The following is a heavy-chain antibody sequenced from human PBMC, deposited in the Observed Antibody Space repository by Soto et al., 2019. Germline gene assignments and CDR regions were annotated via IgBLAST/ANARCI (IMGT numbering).Heavy chain of an antibody. J-gene: IGHJ4*02. V-gene: IGHV4-31*03. CDR2: IYYSGST. D-gene: IGHD1-26*01. CDR3: AKSRLELYFFDY. Sequence: QVQLQESGPGLVKPSQTLSLTCTVSGGSISRGGYYWSWIRQQPGKGLEWIGYIYYSGSTYYNPSLKSRVTISVDTSKNQFSVKLSSVTAADTAVYFCAKSRLELYFFDYWGQGTLVTVSS. CDR1: GGSISRGGYY.